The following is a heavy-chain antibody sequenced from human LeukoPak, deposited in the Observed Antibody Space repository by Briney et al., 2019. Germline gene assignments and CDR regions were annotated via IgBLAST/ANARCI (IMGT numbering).Heavy chain of an antibody. V-gene: IGHV1-18*01. J-gene: IGHJ6*02. CDR2: ISTYSGDT. D-gene: IGHD7-27*01. Sequence: ASVKVSCKASGYSFTTYGFSWVRQAPGQGPEWMGWISTYSGDTNYAQKFQGRLTMTTDTSTSTAYMELRSLRSDDTAVYYCGRDWDYGMDVWGQGTTVTVSS. CDR3: GRDWDYGMDV. CDR1: GYSFTTYG.